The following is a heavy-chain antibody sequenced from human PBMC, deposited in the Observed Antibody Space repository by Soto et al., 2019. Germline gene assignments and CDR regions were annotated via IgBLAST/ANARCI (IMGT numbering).Heavy chain of an antibody. J-gene: IGHJ3*02. D-gene: IGHD2-21*01. V-gene: IGHV2-26*01. CDR1: GFSLSNGRMG. CDR2: IFSSDEK. Sequence: PTLVNPTQTLTLTCTVSGFSLSNGRMGVSWIRQPPGKALEWLAHIFSSDEKSYTTSLKSRLTIFADTSKTQVVLIMTNMNPVDTATYYCARKVRGDPGLGPFDIWGQGTMVTVSS. CDR3: ARKVRGDPGLGPFDI.